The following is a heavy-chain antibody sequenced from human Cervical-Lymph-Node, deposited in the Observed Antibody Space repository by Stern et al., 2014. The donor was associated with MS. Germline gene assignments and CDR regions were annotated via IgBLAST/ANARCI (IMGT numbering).Heavy chain of an antibody. CDR3: VRAQYRLAYGMDV. Sequence: QLQLQESGPGLVKPSGTLSLTCAVSGGSVSSGDWWTWVRQPPGKGLEWXAEIHRTGSPNYNPSLKSRVTISLDKSKTQFSLKLNSVTAAETAVYYCVRAQYRLAYGMDVWGQGTTVTVSS. V-gene: IGHV4-4*02. D-gene: IGHD3-16*02. CDR1: GGSVSSGDW. CDR2: IHRTGSP. J-gene: IGHJ6*02.